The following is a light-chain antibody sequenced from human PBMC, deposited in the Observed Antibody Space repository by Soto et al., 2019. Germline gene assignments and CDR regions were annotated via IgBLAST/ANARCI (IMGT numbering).Light chain of an antibody. CDR2: DAS. CDR1: QGISTW. Sequence: DMQMTQSPSSLFASVGDRVNITCRASQGISTWLAWYQQKPEKAPKTLIFDASTLQSGVPSRFSGSGSGTDFTLTISNLKPEDFATYYCQQYKSYPLTFGQGTKVDIK. V-gene: IGKV1D-16*01. CDR3: QQYKSYPLT. J-gene: IGKJ3*01.